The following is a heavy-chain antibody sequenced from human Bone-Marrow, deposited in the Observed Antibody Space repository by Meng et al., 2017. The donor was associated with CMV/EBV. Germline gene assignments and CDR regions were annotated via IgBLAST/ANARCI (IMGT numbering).Heavy chain of an antibody. Sequence: GGSLRPSCAAPGFTFSSYSMNWVRQAPGKGLEWVSSISSSSSYIYYADPVKGRFTISRDNAKNSLYLQMNSLRAEETAVYYCARDRSYYYDSSGSPSFFDYWGQGTLVTVSS. CDR2: ISSSSSYI. CDR1: GFTFSSYS. CDR3: ARDRSYYYDSSGSPSFFDY. J-gene: IGHJ4*02. V-gene: IGHV3-21*01. D-gene: IGHD3-22*01.